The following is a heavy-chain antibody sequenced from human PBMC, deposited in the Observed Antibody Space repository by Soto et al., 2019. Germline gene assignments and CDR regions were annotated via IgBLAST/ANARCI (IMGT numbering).Heavy chain of an antibody. CDR1: GFSFSSYG. Sequence: QVQLVESGGGVVQPGRSLRLSCAASGFSFSSYGIHWVRQAPGKGLQWVAVIWIDGSKQYYADSVKGRFTVSRDNSKNTLYLQMNSLRAEDTAVYYCARELLYGSGSRDFHYYGMDVWGQGTTVTVSS. V-gene: IGHV3-33*01. CDR2: IWIDGSKQ. J-gene: IGHJ6*02. CDR3: ARELLYGSGSRDFHYYGMDV. D-gene: IGHD3-10*01.